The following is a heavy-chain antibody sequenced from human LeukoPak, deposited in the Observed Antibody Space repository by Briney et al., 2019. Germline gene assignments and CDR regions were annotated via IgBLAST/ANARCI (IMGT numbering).Heavy chain of an antibody. CDR2: IKQDGSEK. D-gene: IGHD4-11*01. Sequence: PGGSLRLSCAASGFTFSSDWMSWVRQAPGKGLEWGANIKQDGSEKYYVDSVKGRFTISRDNAKNSLYLQMNSLRAVDTAVYYCARASYSITGPRGAFDIWGQGTMVTVSS. V-gene: IGHV3-7*01. J-gene: IGHJ3*02. CDR3: ARASYSITGPRGAFDI. CDR1: GFTFSSDW.